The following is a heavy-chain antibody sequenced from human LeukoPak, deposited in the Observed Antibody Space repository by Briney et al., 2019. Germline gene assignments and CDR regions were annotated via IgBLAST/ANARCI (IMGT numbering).Heavy chain of an antibody. CDR1: GFTFSSNY. D-gene: IGHD3-22*01. J-gene: IGHJ4*02. Sequence: PGGSLRLSCAASGFTFSSNYMSWVRQTPGKGLEWLAVIWYDGSNIYYADSVKGRFAISRDNSKNTLYLLLNSLRAEDTAVYYCARARDNYDICSFSALDYWGQGTLVIVSS. V-gene: IGHV3-33*08. CDR3: ARARDNYDICSFSALDY. CDR2: IWYDGSNI.